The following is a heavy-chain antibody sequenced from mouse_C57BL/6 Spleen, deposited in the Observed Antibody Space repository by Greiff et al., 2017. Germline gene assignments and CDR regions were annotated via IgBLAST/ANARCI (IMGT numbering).Heavy chain of an antibody. CDR3: AREGSGNGAMDY. D-gene: IGHD1-1*01. J-gene: IGHJ4*01. CDR2: IYPRSGNT. V-gene: IGHV1-81*01. CDR1: GYTFTSYG. Sequence: VKLMESGAELARPGASVKLSCKASGYTFTSYGISWVKQRTGQGLEWIGEIYPRSGNTYYNEKFKGKATLTADKSSSTAYMELRSLTSEDSAVYFCAREGSGNGAMDYWGQGTSVTVSS.